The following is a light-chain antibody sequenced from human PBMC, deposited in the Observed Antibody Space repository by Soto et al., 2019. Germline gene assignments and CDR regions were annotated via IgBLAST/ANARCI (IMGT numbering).Light chain of an antibody. CDR1: QDIRVD. J-gene: IGKJ2*01. CDR2: AAS. Sequence: IQMTQSPSSVSASVGDRVTITCRASQDIRVDVGWLQQRPGHAPNLLIYAASTLHTGVPSTFTGSGSGTDFTLTINDLQPEDVATYFCLQDYDFPYTFGQGTKVDIK. V-gene: IGKV1-6*01. CDR3: LQDYDFPYT.